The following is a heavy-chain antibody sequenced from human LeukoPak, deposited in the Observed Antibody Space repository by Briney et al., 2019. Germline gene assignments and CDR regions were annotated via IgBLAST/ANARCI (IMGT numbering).Heavy chain of an antibody. CDR2: ISSSSGYI. V-gene: IGHV3-21*01. CDR1: GFTFSSYS. D-gene: IGHD3-10*01. J-gene: IGHJ6*02. CDR3: AREFETYYYGSGSYLGGMDV. Sequence: GGSLRLSCAASGFTFSSYSMNWVRQAPGKGLEWVSSISSSSGYIYYADSVKGRFTISRDNAKNSLYLQMNSLRAEDTAVYYCAREFETYYYGSGSYLGGMDVWGQGTTVTVSS.